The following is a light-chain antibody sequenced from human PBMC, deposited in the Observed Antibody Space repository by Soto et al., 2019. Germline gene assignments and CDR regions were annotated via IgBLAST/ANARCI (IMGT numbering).Light chain of an antibody. V-gene: IGKV3-15*01. CDR3: QQYNNWPPIT. CDR2: GAS. Sequence: EIVMSQSPDTLSVSPGERATLCCRSSQGISNNLAWYQQKPGQAPRLLMYGASTRATGIPARFSGSGSGTEFTLTISSLQSEDFAVYYCQQYNNWPPITFGQGTRLEIK. CDR1: QGISNN. J-gene: IGKJ5*01.